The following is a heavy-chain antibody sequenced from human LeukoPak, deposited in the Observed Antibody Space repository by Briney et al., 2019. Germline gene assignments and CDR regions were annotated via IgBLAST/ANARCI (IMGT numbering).Heavy chain of an antibody. CDR1: GGSISVYY. D-gene: IGHD3-10*01. CDR2: IYTSGTT. Sequence: PSETLSLTCTVSGGSISVYYWSWIRQPAGKGLEWIGRIYTSGTTHYNPSLKSRVTMSVDTSKNQFSLKLSSMTAADTAVYYCARGRGGVRGVIYTWFDPWGQGTLVTVSS. J-gene: IGHJ5*02. CDR3: ARGRGGVRGVIYTWFDP. V-gene: IGHV4-4*07.